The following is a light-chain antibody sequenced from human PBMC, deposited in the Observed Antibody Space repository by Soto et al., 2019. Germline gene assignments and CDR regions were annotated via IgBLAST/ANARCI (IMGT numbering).Light chain of an antibody. CDR2: EIN. V-gene: IGLV2-14*01. CDR1: SSDVGGYDY. J-gene: IGLJ1*01. CDR3: ASYTNDSALGV. Sequence: QSALAQPASVSGSPGQSITISCTGTSSDVGGYDYVSWYQQYPDKAPKLIIFEINNRPSGVSDRFSGSRSGNTASLAISGLQADDEGDYYCASYTNDSALGVFGTGTKVTVL.